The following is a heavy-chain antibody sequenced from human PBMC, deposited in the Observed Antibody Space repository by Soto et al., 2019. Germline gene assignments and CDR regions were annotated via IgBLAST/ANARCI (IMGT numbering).Heavy chain of an antibody. V-gene: IGHV3-33*01. D-gene: IGHD3-10*01. J-gene: IGHJ4*02. Sequence: GESLKISCAASGFTFSSYGMHWVRQAPGKGLEWVAVIWYDGSNKYYADSVKGRFTISRDNSKNTLYLQMNSLRAEDTAVYYCARLAGSGSYKSPIDYWGQGTLVTVSS. CDR1: GFTFSSYG. CDR3: ARLAGSGSYKSPIDY. CDR2: IWYDGSNK.